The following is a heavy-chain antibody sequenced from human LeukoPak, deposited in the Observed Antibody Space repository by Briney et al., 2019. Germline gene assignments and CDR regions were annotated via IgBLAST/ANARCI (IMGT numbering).Heavy chain of an antibody. CDR1: GYTFTGYY. J-gene: IGHJ4*02. V-gene: IGHV1-2*04. CDR3: ARSDVAYDSSGYSIDY. Sequence: ASVKVSCKASGYTFTGYYMHWVRQAPGQGLEWMGWINPNSGGTNYAQKFQGWVTMTRDTSISTAYMELSRLRSDDTAVYYRARSDVAYDSSGYSIDYWGQGTLVTVSS. D-gene: IGHD3-22*01. CDR2: INPNSGGT.